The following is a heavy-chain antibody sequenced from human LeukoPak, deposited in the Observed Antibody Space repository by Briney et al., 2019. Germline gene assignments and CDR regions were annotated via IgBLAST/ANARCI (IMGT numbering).Heavy chain of an antibody. J-gene: IGHJ4*02. CDR3: AKEDDILTGHYDY. V-gene: IGHV3-21*04. Sequence: PGGSLRLSCAASGFTFSSYSMNWVRQAPGKGLEWVSSISSSSSYIYYADSVKGRFTISRDNSKNTLYLQMNSLRAEDTAVYYCAKEDDILTGHYDYWGQGTLVTVSS. CDR1: GFTFSSYS. D-gene: IGHD3-9*01. CDR2: ISSSSSYI.